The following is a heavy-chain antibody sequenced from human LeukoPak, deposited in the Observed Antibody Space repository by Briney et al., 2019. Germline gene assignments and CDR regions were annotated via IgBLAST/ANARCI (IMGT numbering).Heavy chain of an antibody. J-gene: IGHJ4*02. D-gene: IGHD3-22*01. Sequence: PGRSLRLSCAASGFTFSSYGMHWVRQAPGKGLEWVAVISYDGSNKYFADSVKGRFTISRDNSKNTLYLQMNSLRAEDTAVYYCAKDSGYYYDTSGYYDYWGQGTLVTVSS. CDR1: GFTFSSYG. CDR2: ISYDGSNK. CDR3: AKDSGYYYDTSGYYDY. V-gene: IGHV3-30*18.